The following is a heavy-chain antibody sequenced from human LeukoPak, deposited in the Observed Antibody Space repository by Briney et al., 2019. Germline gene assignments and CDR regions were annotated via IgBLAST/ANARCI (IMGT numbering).Heavy chain of an antibody. V-gene: IGHV1-3*01. CDR2: INAGNGNT. J-gene: IGHJ4*02. D-gene: IGHD3-10*01. CDR3: ARVGLLWFGELLYYFDY. CDR1: GYTFTSYA. Sequence: GASVKVSCKASGYTFTSYAMHWVRQAPGQRLEWMGWINAGNGNTKYSQKFQGRVTITRDTSASTTYMELSSLRSEDTAVYYCARVGLLWFGELLYYFDYWGQGTLVTVSS.